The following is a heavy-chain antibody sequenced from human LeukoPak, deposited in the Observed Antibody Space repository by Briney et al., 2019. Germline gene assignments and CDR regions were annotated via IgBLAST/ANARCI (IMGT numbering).Heavy chain of an antibody. D-gene: IGHD6-13*01. J-gene: IGHJ6*02. V-gene: IGHV3-30-3*01. CDR3: ARVRAAAPVVYYYYYGMDV. Sequence: QTGGSLRLSCAASGFTFSSYAMHWVRQAPGKGLEWVAVISYDGSNKYYADSVKGRFTISRDNSKNTLYLQMNGLRAEDTAVYYCARVRAAAPVVYYYYYGMDVWGQGTTVTVSS. CDR2: ISYDGSNK. CDR1: GFTFSSYA.